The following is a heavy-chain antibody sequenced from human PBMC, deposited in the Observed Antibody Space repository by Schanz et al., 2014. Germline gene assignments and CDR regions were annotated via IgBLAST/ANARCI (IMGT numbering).Heavy chain of an antibody. CDR1: GYTFTSYG. CDR2: INAHTGNT. D-gene: IGHD3-3*01. Sequence: QGQLVQSGAEVKKPGASVKVSCKASGYTFTSYGITWVRQAPGPGPELMGWINAHTGNTQYAQKFQGRVNMTRDAVTTTVHLELTRLRTDDTAMYYCVTEKRMESGTWAKAFDIWGRGTLVTVSS. V-gene: IGHV1-18*01. J-gene: IGHJ2*01. CDR3: VTEKRMESGTWAKAFDI.